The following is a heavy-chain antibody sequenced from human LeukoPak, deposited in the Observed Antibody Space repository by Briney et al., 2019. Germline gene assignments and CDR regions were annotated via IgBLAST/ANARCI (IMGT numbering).Heavy chain of an antibody. J-gene: IGHJ4*02. CDR2: INPNSGGT. D-gene: IGHD3-22*01. Sequence: GASVKVSCKTSGYTFTDYYMHWVRQAPGQGLEWMGWINPNSGGTNYAQKFQGWVTMTRDTSISTAYMELSRLRSDDTAVYYCARGSGYYYDSEPPFDYWGQGTLVTVSS. V-gene: IGHV1-2*04. CDR3: ARGSGYYYDSEPPFDY. CDR1: GYTFTDYY.